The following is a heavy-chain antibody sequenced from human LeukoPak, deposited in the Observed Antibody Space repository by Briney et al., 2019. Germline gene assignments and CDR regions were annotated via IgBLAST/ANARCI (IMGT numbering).Heavy chain of an antibody. CDR2: INPNSGGT. Sequence: ASVKVSCTASGYTFTVYYMHWVRQAPGQGLEWMGWINPNSGGTNYAQKFQGRVTMTRDTSISTAYMELSRLRSDDTAVYYCARVRYYYDSSGPFDYWGQGTLVTVSS. D-gene: IGHD3-22*01. J-gene: IGHJ4*02. CDR1: GYTFTVYY. CDR3: ARVRYYYDSSGPFDY. V-gene: IGHV1-2*02.